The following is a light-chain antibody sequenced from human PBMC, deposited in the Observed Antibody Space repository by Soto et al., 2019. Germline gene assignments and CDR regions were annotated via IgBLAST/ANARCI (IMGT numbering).Light chain of an antibody. CDR1: SSNIGAGYD. CDR3: QSYDSSLSGSKV. J-gene: IGLJ2*01. CDR2: GNS. V-gene: IGLV1-40*01. Sequence: QLVLTQPPSVSGAPGQRVTLSCTGSSSNIGAGYDVHWYQQLPGTAPKLLIYGNSNRPSGVPDRFSGSKSGTSASLAITGLQAEDEADYYCQSYDSSLSGSKVFGGGTKVTVL.